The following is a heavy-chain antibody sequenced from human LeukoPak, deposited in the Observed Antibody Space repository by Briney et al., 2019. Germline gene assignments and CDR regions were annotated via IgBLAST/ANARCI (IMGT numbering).Heavy chain of an antibody. Sequence: GRSLGLSCAASGFTFSSYGMHWVRQAPGKGLEWVAVISYDGSNKYYADSVKGRFTISRDNSKNTLYLQMNSLRAEDTAVYYCAKDRGYCSSTSCTESYYYYYGMDVWGKGTTVTVSS. CDR3: AKDRGYCSSTSCTESYYYYYGMDV. CDR2: ISYDGSNK. D-gene: IGHD2-2*01. J-gene: IGHJ6*04. CDR1: GFTFSSYG. V-gene: IGHV3-30*18.